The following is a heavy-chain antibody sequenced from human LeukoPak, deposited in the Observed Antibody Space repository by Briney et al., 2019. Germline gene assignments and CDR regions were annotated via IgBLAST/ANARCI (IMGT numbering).Heavy chain of an antibody. D-gene: IGHD4-23*01. V-gene: IGHV3-7*04. CDR2: IKQDGSEK. CDR3: ARDPDYGGNSGLDY. Sequence: GGALRLSCAASGFTFSRYWMTWVRQAPGKGLEWVANIKQDGSEKYYVDSVKGRFTISRDNAKNSLYLQMNSLRAEDTAVYYCARDPDYGGNSGLDYWGQGTLVTVSS. J-gene: IGHJ4*02. CDR1: GFTFSRYW.